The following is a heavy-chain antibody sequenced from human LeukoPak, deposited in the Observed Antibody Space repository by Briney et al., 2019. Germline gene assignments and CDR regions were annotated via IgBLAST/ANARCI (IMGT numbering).Heavy chain of an antibody. CDR2: IYYSGST. Sequence: SETLSLTCTVSGGSISSSSYYWGWIRQPPGKGLEWIGSIYYSGSTYYNPSLKSRVTISVDTSKNQFSLKLSSVTAADTAVYYCARTSGNKVDYWGQGTLVTVSS. J-gene: IGHJ4*02. V-gene: IGHV4-39*07. D-gene: IGHD2/OR15-2a*01. CDR1: GGSISSSSYY. CDR3: ARTSGNKVDY.